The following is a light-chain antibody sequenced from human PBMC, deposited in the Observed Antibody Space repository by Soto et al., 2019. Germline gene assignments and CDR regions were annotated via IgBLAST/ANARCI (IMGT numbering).Light chain of an antibody. J-gene: IGLJ3*02. CDR2: EVS. Sequence: QSALTQPASVSGSPGQSITISCTGTSSDIGGYKYVSWYQQHPGKAPKLMIYEVSNRPSGVPDRFSGSKSGNTASLTVSGLQAEDEADYFCSSHGGGNNWGVFGGGTKVTVL. CDR1: SSDIGGYKY. V-gene: IGLV2-8*01. CDR3: SSHGGGNNWGV.